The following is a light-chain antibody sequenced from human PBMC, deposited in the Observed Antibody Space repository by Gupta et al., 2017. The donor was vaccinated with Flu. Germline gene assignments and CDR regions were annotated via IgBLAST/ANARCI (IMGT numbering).Light chain of an antibody. CDR1: QSISSN. Sequence: EIVMTQSPATLSVSPGERATLSCRASQSISSNLAWYQQKPGQAPRLLIYGASGRATGIPARFSGSGSGTEFTLTISSLQSEDFAVYYCQQYNNWPPWTFGQGTKVEIK. J-gene: IGKJ1*01. V-gene: IGKV3-15*01. CDR2: GAS. CDR3: QQYNNWPPWT.